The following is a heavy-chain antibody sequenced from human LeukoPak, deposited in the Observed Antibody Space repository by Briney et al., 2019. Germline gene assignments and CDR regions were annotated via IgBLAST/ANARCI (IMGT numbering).Heavy chain of an antibody. V-gene: IGHV5-51*01. CDR1: GYSFTSYW. J-gene: IGHJ3*02. CDR2: IYPGDSDT. Sequence: GGSLRLSCKGSGYSFTSYWIGWVRQMPGKGLEWMGIIYPGDSDTRYSPSFQGQVTISADKSISTAYLQWSSLKASDTAMYYCARHRWGCGDSVPPAFDIWGQGTMVTVSS. D-gene: IGHD4-17*01. CDR3: ARHRWGCGDSVPPAFDI.